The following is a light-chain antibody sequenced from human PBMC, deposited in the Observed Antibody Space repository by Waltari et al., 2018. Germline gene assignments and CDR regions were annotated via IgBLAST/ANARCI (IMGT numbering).Light chain of an antibody. J-gene: IGLJ1*01. CDR1: ELPRQY. CDR3: YSSDSTGLRV. Sequence: SYELTQPPSVSVSPGQTARITCPGHELPRQYAHWFQQKSGQAPRLVIYEDTKRPSGIPGRFSGSSSGTVATLTITGAQVDDEADYYCYSSDSTGLRVFGGGTTVVVL. CDR2: EDT. V-gene: IGLV3-10*01.